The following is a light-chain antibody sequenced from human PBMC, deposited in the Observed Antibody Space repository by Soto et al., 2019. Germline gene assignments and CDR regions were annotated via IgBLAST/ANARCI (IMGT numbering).Light chain of an antibody. V-gene: IGKV3-11*01. CDR3: QQRGNWNT. CDR1: QSVSSY. J-gene: IGKJ5*01. CDR2: DAS. Sequence: EIVLTQSPATLSLSPGERATLSCRASQSVSSYLAWYQQKPGQAPRLLIYDASNRATGIPARFSASGSGTDFTLTISSLEPEDSAVYYCQQRGNWNTFGPGTRLEIK.